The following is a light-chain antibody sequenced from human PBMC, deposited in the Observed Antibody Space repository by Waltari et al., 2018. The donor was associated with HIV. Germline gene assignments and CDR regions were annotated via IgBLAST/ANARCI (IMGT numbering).Light chain of an antibody. J-gene: IGLJ1*01. V-gene: IGLV1-47*01. CDR2: RNN. CDR1: SSNIGSTS. CDR3: AAWDDSLSVVYV. Sequence: QSVLTQPPSASGTPGQRVTISCSGSSSNIGSTSVYWYQQLPGTAPKLLIYRNNQRPSGVPDRFSGSKSGTSASLAISGLRSEDEADYYCAAWDDSLSVVYVFGTGTKVTVL.